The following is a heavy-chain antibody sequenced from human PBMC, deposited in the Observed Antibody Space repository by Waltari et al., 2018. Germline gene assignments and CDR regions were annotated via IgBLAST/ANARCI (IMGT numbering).Heavy chain of an antibody. J-gene: IGHJ1*01. Sequence: QVDLALSGPECVKPGASVKVPCQSSGYTLNDYYIHWVRRAPGQGLEWMGWINPNGGATYYAPKFRDRVTISTDTSIGTVYMHLTSLTSDDTALYFCARLSEYWGQGTLITVSS. CDR1: GYTLNDYY. V-gene: IGHV1-2*02. CDR2: INPNGGAT. CDR3: ARLSEY.